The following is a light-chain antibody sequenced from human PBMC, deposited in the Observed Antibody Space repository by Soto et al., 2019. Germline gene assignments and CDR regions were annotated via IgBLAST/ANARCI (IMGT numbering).Light chain of an antibody. CDR3: QQYSRHWT. V-gene: IGKV1-5*01. J-gene: IGKJ1*01. CDR1: QNINRW. CDR2: DAS. Sequence: DIQMTQSPSTLSASVGDRVTITCRASQNINRWLAWYQRKPGKAPMLLIYDASSLQSGAPSRFSGSGSGTEFALTISSRQPDDFATYYCQQYSRHWTFGQGTKVEI.